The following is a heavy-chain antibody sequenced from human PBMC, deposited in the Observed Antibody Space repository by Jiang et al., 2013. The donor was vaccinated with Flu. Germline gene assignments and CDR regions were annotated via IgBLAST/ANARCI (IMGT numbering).Heavy chain of an antibody. V-gene: IGHV1-18*01. D-gene: IGHD6-19*01. Sequence: EWMGWISAYNGNTNYAQKLQGRVTMTTDTSTSTAYMELRSLRSDDTAVYYCANRAVAGKRYFDLWGRGTLVTVSS. J-gene: IGHJ2*01. CDR3: ANRAVAGKRYFDL. CDR2: ISAYNGNT.